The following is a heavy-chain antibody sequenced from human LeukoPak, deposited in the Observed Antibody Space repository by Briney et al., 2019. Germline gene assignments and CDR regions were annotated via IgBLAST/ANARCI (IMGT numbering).Heavy chain of an antibody. V-gene: IGHV3-21*01. D-gene: IGHD3-10*01. J-gene: IGHJ3*02. Sequence: GGSLRLSCAASGFTFSSYSMNWVRQAPGKGLEWVSSISSSSSYIYYADSVKGRFTISRDNAKNSLYLQMNSLRAEDTAVYYCARVRDYYGSGSWGDAFDIWGQGTMVTVSS. CDR1: GFTFSSYS. CDR3: ARVRDYYGSGSWGDAFDI. CDR2: ISSSSSYI.